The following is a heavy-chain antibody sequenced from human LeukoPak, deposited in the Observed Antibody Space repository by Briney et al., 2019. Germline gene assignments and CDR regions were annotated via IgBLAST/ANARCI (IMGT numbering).Heavy chain of an antibody. J-gene: IGHJ4*02. V-gene: IGHV3-7*04. Sequence: PGGSLRLSCAASGFTFSSYAMSWVRQAPGEGLEWVANVNQGGSDKSFLDSVRGRFTISRDNAKNSLYLQMNSLRAEDTAVYYCARVRGGYYFDYWGQGTLVTVSS. CDR2: VNQGGSDK. CDR1: GFTFSSYA. CDR3: ARVRGGYYFDY. D-gene: IGHD3-16*01.